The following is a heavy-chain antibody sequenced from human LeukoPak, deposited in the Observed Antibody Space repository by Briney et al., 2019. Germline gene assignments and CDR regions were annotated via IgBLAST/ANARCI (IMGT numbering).Heavy chain of an antibody. CDR2: ISSSSSYI. V-gene: IGHV3-21*04. CDR1: GFTFSSYS. Sequence: PGGSLRLSCAASGFTFSSYSMNWVRQAPGKGLEWVSSISSSSSYIYYADSVKGRFTISRDTSKNTLYLQMNSLRAEDTAVYYCAKEDSSSWDQPRGGYFDCWGQGTLVTVSS. J-gene: IGHJ4*02. D-gene: IGHD6-13*01. CDR3: AKEDSSSWDQPRGGYFDC.